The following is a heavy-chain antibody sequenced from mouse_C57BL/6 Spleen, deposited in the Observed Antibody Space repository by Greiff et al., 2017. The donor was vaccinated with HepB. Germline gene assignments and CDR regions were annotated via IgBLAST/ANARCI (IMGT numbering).Heavy chain of an antibody. V-gene: IGHV5-17*01. J-gene: IGHJ4*01. CDR3: AGHYLGAIDY. Sequence: EVQVVESGGGLVKPGGSLKLSCAASGFTFSGYGMHWVRQAPEQGLEWVAYISSGSSTIYYADTVKGRFTISRDNAKNTLFLQMTSLRSEDTAMYYCAGHYLGAIDYWGQGTSVTVSS. CDR1: GFTFSGYG. D-gene: IGHD1-1*02. CDR2: ISSGSSTI.